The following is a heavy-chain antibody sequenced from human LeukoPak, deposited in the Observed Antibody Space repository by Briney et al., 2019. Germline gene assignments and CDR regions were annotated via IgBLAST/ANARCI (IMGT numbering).Heavy chain of an antibody. V-gene: IGHV4-39*01. D-gene: IGHD3-22*01. Sequence: SETLSLTCTVSGGSISSSSYYWGWIRQPPGKGLEWIGSIYYSGSTYYNPSLKSRVTISVDTSKNQFSLKLSSVTAADTAVYYCARHHPVLFNFSEEPVQALTMIPSGGFDYWGQGTLVTVSS. CDR3: ARHHPVLFNFSEEPVQALTMIPSGGFDY. CDR2: IYYSGST. J-gene: IGHJ4*02. CDR1: GGSISSSSYY.